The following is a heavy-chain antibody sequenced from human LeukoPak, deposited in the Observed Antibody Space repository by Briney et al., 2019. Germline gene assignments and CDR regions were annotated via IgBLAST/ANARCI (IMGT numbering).Heavy chain of an antibody. V-gene: IGHV4-39*07. J-gene: IGHJ6*02. CDR1: GGSISSSSYY. CDR2: IYYSGST. Sequence: PSETLSLTCTVSGGSISSSSYYWGWIRQPPGKGLEWIGSIYYSGSTYYNPSLKSRVTISADTSKNQFSLKLSSVTAADTAVYYCARGADFRGAHYYYYGMDVWGQGTTVTVSS. D-gene: IGHD3-10*01. CDR3: ARGADFRGAHYYYYGMDV.